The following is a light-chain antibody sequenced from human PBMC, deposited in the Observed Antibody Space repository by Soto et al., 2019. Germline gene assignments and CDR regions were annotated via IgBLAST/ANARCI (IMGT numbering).Light chain of an antibody. CDR3: CSYAGSPRYV. Sequence: QSVLTQPRSVSGSPGQSVTISCTETSSDVGGYNYVSWYQQHPGKAPKVMIYDVSERPSGVPDRFSGSKSGNTASLTISGLQSEDEADYYCCSYAGSPRYVLGTGTKVTVL. CDR2: DVS. CDR1: SSDVGGYNY. J-gene: IGLJ1*01. V-gene: IGLV2-11*01.